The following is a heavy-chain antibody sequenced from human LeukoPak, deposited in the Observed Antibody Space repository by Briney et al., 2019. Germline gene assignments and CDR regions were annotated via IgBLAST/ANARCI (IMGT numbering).Heavy chain of an antibody. D-gene: IGHD1-26*01. J-gene: IGHJ4*02. CDR3: ASISGSYWGGNY. CDR2: INHSGST. V-gene: IGHV4-34*01. CDR1: GGSFSGYY. Sequence: SETLSLTCAVYGGSFSGYYWSWIRQPPGKGLEWIGEINHSGSTNYNPSLKSRVTISVGTSKNQFSLKLSSVTAADTAVYYCASISGSYWGGNYWGQGTLVTVSS.